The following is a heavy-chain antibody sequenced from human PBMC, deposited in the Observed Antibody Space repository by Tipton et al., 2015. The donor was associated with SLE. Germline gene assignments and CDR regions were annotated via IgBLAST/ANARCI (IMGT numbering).Heavy chain of an antibody. CDR3: ARVPAAAGTGND. V-gene: IGHV4-30-2*04. J-gene: IGHJ4*02. Sequence: PGKGLEWMGIIYPGDSDTRYNPSLKSRVTISVDTSKNQFSLKLSSVTAADTAVYYCARVPAAAGTGNDWGQGTLVTVSS. D-gene: IGHD6-13*01. CDR2: IYPGDSDT.